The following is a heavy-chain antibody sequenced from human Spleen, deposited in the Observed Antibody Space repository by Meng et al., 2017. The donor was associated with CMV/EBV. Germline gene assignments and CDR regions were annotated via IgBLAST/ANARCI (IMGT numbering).Heavy chain of an antibody. CDR3: AREGYTLGRFGAFDI. J-gene: IGHJ3*02. Sequence: GGSLRLSCAASGFTFTTFSVHWVRQAPGKGLEWVADISYDGNDKYYADSVKGRFTISRDNSKNTLYLQMNSLRAEDSAVYFCAREGYTLGRFGAFDIWGQGTTVTVSS. V-gene: IGHV3-30*04. D-gene: IGHD2-2*02. CDR1: GFTFTTFS. CDR2: ISYDGNDK.